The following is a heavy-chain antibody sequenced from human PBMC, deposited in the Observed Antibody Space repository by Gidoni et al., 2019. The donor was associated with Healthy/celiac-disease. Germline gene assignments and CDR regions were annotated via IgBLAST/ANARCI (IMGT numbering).Heavy chain of an antibody. Sequence: QVQLVESGGGVVQPGRSLRLSCAASGFTFSSYGMHWVRQAPGKGLEWVAVISYDGSNKYYADSVKGRFTISRDNSKNTLYLQMNSLRAEDTAVYYCAKAAPRILDSGAFDIWGQGTMVTVSS. D-gene: IGHD3-3*01. J-gene: IGHJ3*02. V-gene: IGHV3-30*18. CDR2: ISYDGSNK. CDR3: AKAAPRILDSGAFDI. CDR1: GFTFSSYG.